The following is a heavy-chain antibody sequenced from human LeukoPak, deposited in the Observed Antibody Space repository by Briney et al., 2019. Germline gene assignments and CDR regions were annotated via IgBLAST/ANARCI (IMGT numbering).Heavy chain of an antibody. CDR2: IYPGDSDT. D-gene: IGHD2-15*01. CDR1: GYIFTSYW. J-gene: IGHJ4*02. V-gene: IGHV5-51*01. CDR3: ARKVGYCSGGSCYFFDY. Sequence: GESLKISCKGSGYIFTSYWIGWVRQMPGKGLEWMGIIYPGDSDTRYSPSFQGQVTISADKSISTAYLQWSSLKASDTAMYYCARKVGYCSGGSCYFFDYWGQGTLVTVSS.